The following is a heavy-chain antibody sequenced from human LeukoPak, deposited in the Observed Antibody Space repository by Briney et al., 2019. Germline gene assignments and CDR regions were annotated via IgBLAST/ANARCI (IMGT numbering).Heavy chain of an antibody. CDR3: ARGLPATFDY. D-gene: IGHD2-2*01. J-gene: IGHJ4*02. Sequence: ASVSVSCTGSGYSFTYYNIYWVRHAPAQGLEWVWLINTSGTTSYAQKFQSRVTMTKDTTTNTVDMELSSRRSEDMAVYDCARGLPATFDYWGQGTLVTVSS. V-gene: IGHV1-46*03. CDR1: GYSFTYYN. CDR2: INTSGTT.